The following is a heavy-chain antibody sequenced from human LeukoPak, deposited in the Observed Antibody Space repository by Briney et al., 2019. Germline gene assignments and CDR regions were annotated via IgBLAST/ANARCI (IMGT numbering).Heavy chain of an antibody. CDR3: AKDWTKDYY. D-gene: IGHD3/OR15-3a*01. Sequence: GGSLRLSCAASGFTFSSYWMSWVRQAPGKGLEWVANINQDGSEKFYVDSVKGRFTISRDNSKNTLYLQMNSLRAEDTAVYYCAKDWTKDYYWGQGTLVTVSS. CDR2: INQDGSEK. CDR1: GFTFSSYW. J-gene: IGHJ4*02. V-gene: IGHV3-7*03.